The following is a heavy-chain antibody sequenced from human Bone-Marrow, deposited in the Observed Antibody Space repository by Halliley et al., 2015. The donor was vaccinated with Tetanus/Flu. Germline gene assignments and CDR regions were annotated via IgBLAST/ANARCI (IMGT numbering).Heavy chain of an antibody. CDR2: IYPGDSDT. Sequence: VQLVQSGAEVKKPGESLKISCKGSGYTLTNYWIGWVRQMPGKGLEWMGIIYPGDSDTTYSPSFQGQVTISVDKSISTAYLQWSSLKASDTAMYYCARSLLGYSYGYYFDYWGQGTLVTVSS. D-gene: IGHD5-18*01. CDR1: GYTLTNYW. V-gene: IGHV5-51*01. J-gene: IGHJ4*02. CDR3: ARSLLGYSYGYYFDY.